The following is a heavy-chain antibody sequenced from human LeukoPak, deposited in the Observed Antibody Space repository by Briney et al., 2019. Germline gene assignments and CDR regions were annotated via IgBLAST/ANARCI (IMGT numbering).Heavy chain of an antibody. D-gene: IGHD4-23*01. Sequence: SVKVSCKASGYTFTSYAISWVRQAPGQGLEWMGRIIPIFGTANYAQKFQGRVTITADKSTSTAYMELSSLRSEDTAVYYCARDWYGGNSGGFDYWGQGTLVTVSS. J-gene: IGHJ4*02. CDR3: ARDWYGGNSGGFDY. CDR2: IIPIFGTA. V-gene: IGHV1-69*06. CDR1: GYTFTSYA.